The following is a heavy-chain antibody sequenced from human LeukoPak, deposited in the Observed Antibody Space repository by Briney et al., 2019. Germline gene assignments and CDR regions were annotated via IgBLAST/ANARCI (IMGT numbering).Heavy chain of an antibody. V-gene: IGHV4-4*07. J-gene: IGHJ3*02. CDR1: GGSISSYY. D-gene: IGHD4-4*01. CDR2: IYTSGST. CDR3: ARQETTRMTTVTTYAFDI. Sequence: SETLSLTCTVSGGSISSYYWSWIRQPAGKGLEWIGRIYTSGSTNYNPSLKSRVTMSVDTSKNQFSLKLSSVTAADTAVYYCARQETTRMTTVTTYAFDIWGQGTMVTVSS.